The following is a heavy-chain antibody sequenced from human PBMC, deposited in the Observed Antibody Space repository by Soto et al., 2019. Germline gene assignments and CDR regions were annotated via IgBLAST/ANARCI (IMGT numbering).Heavy chain of an antibody. V-gene: IGHV1-3*01. Sequence: QVQLVQSGAEVKKPGASVKVSCKASGYTFTSYAMHWVRQAPGQRLEWMGWINAGNGNTKYSQKFQGRVTITRDTSESTAYMELSSLRSEDTAVYYCARGGIVLMVYADLYYYYGMDVWGQGTTVTVSS. CDR1: GYTFTSYA. J-gene: IGHJ6*02. D-gene: IGHD2-8*01. CDR3: ARGGIVLMVYADLYYYYGMDV. CDR2: INAGNGNT.